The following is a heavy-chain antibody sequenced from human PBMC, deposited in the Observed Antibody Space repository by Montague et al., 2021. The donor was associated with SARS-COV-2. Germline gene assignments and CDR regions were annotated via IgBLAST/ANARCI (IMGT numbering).Heavy chain of an antibody. CDR2: TYYSGST. J-gene: IGHJ4*02. V-gene: IGHV4-31*03. CDR3: ARAPATIFGVVKQIDY. CDR1: GGSISSGGYY. Sequence: TLSLTCTVSGGSISSGGYYWSWICQHPGKGLEWIGYTYYSGSTYYNPSLKSRVTISVDTSKNQFSLKLSSVTAADTAVYYCARAPATIFGVVKQIDYWGQGTLVTVSS. D-gene: IGHD3-3*01.